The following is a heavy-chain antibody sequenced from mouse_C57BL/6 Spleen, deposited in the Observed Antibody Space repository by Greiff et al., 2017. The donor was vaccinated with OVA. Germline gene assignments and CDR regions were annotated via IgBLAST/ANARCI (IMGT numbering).Heavy chain of an antibody. CDR1: GYTFTSYW. CDR2: IDPSDSYT. D-gene: IGHD1-1*01. V-gene: IGHV1-69*01. Sequence: QVQLQQSGAELVMPGASVKLSCKASGYTFTSYWMHWVKQRPGQGLEWIGEIDPSDSYTNYNQKFKGKSTLTVDKSSSTAYMQLSSLTSEDSAVYYCASSYGSSPVAYWGQGTLVTVSA. CDR3: ASSYGSSPVAY. J-gene: IGHJ3*01.